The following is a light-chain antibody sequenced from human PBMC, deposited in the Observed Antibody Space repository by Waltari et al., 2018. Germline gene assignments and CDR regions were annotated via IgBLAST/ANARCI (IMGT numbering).Light chain of an antibody. CDR2: DVT. V-gene: IGLV2-8*01. CDR1: NNDVGAYQY. Sequence: QSALTQPPSASGSLGQSVTISCTGTNNDVGAYQYVSWYQQYPGKAPKLVVYDVTKGPAGVSSRFSGSKSGRTASLTVSGLQPEDEAIYSCCSYAGADSLLFGGGTKLTV. CDR3: CSYAGADSLL. J-gene: IGLJ3*02.